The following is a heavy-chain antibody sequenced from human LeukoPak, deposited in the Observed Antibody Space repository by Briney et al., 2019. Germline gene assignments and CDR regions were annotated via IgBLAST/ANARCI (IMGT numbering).Heavy chain of an antibody. J-gene: IGHJ6*03. CDR3: ARLFAGNYYYYMDV. CDR2: MNPNSGNT. V-gene: IGHV1-8*03. D-gene: IGHD3-16*01. Sequence: GASVKVSCKASGYTFTSYDINWVRQATGQGLEWMGWMNPNSGNTGFAQKFQGRVTITRNTSISTAYMELSSLRSEDTAVYYCARLFAGNYYYYMDVWGKGTTVTVSS. CDR1: GYTFTSYD.